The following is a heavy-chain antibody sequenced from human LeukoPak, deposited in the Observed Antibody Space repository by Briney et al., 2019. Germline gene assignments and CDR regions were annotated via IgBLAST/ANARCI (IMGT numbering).Heavy chain of an antibody. V-gene: IGHV3-48*03. CDR2: ISSSSSTI. Sequence: GGSLRLSCSASGFTFDDYAMHWLRQAPGKGLEWVSYISSSSSTIYYADSVKGRFTISRDNAKNSLYLQMNSLRAEDTAVYYCAELGITMIGGVWGKGTTVTISS. CDR3: AELGITMIGGV. CDR1: GFTFDDYA. D-gene: IGHD3-10*02. J-gene: IGHJ6*04.